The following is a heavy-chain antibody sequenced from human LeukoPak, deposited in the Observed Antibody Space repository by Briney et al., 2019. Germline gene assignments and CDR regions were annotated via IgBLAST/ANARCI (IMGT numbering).Heavy chain of an antibody. J-gene: IGHJ5*02. CDR3: AKDPGYSSSWYNWFDP. CDR2: ISGSGGST. CDR1: GFTFSSYA. D-gene: IGHD6-13*01. V-gene: IGHV3-23*01. Sequence: GGSLRLSCAASGFTFSSYAMSWVRQAPGRGLEWVSAISGSGGSTYYADSVKGRFTISRDNSKNTLYLQMNSLRAEDTAVYYCAKDPGYSSSWYNWFDPWGQGTLVTVSS.